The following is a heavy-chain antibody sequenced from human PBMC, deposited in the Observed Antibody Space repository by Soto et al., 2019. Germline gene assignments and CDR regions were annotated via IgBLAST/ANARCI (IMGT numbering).Heavy chain of an antibody. D-gene: IGHD5-12*01. J-gene: IGHJ3*01. CDR1: GFTLTNYA. CDR3: EGSWP. Sequence: EVQLLVSGGGSAQPGGSLRLSCEVSGFTLTNYAMSWVRQTPGKGLEWVSQISASGDRTYYADSVKGRFTISKDFSKNTLFLQMNRLRGEASAVYYCEGSWPWGQGKMVTVSS. CDR2: ISASGDRT. V-gene: IGHV3-23*01.